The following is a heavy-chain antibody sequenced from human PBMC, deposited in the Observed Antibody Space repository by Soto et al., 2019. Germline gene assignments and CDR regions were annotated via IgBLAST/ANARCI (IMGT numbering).Heavy chain of an antibody. CDR1: GFTFSSYG. D-gene: IGHD6-13*01. V-gene: IGHV3-30*18. J-gene: IGHJ6*02. Sequence: GGSLRLSCAASGFTFSSYGMHWVRQAPGKGLEWVAVISYDGSNKYYADSVKGRFTISRDNSKNTLYLQMNSLRAEDTAVYYCAKDNGYSSSWYSYYYYYGMDVWGQGTTVTV. CDR3: AKDNGYSSSWYSYYYYYGMDV. CDR2: ISYDGSNK.